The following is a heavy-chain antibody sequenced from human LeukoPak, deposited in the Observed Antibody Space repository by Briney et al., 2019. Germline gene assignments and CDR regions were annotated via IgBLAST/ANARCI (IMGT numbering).Heavy chain of an antibody. D-gene: IGHD6-13*01. CDR1: GGTFSSYA. CDR3: ARESFGYSSSWADY. J-gene: IGHJ4*02. Sequence: ASVKVSCKASGGTFSSYAISWVRQAPGQGLEWMGGIIPIFGTANYAQKLQGRVTMTTDTSTSTAYMELRSLRSDDTAVYYCARESFGYSSSWADYWGQGTLVTVSS. CDR2: IIPIFGTA. V-gene: IGHV1-69*05.